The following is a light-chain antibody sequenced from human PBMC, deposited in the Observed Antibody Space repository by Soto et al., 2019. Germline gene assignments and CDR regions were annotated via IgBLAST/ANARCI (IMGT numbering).Light chain of an antibody. CDR2: AAS. J-gene: IGKJ4*01. V-gene: IGKV1-12*01. CDR3: QQASSFPLT. CDR1: QLISSW. Sequence: IQITQSPSSVSASVGDTVTITCRASQLISSWLAWYQQKPGKAPKLLIYAASNLQSGVPSMFSGSESGTDFTLTISSLQPEDFATYYCQQASSFPLTFGGGNKVEI.